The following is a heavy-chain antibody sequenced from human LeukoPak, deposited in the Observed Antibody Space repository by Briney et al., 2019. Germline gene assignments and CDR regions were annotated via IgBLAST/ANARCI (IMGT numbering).Heavy chain of an antibody. CDR1: GGSISSSGYY. D-gene: IGHD5-18*01. Sequence: PSETLSLTCTVSGGSISSSGYYWGWIRQPPGKGLEWIGSIYYSGSSYYNPSLKSRVTISVHTSKNQFSLKLSSVTAADTAVYYCARHVDTATDYFDYWGQGTLVTVSS. CDR3: ARHVDTATDYFDY. V-gene: IGHV4-39*01. J-gene: IGHJ4*02. CDR2: IYYSGSS.